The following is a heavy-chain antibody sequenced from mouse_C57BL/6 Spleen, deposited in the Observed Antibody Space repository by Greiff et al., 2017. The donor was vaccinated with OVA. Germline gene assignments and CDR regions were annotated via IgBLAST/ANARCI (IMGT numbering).Heavy chain of an antibody. V-gene: IGHV14-3*01. CDR3: APYYYGSSLGYFDV. D-gene: IGHD1-1*01. CDR2: IDPANGNT. Sequence: VQLQQSGPVLVKPGPSVKISCKASGFTFTDYYMHWVKQRPEQGLEWIGRIDPANGNTKYAPKFQGKATITADTSSNTAYLQLSSLTSEDTAIYYCAPYYYGSSLGYFDVWGTGTTVTVSS. J-gene: IGHJ1*03. CDR1: GFTFTDYY.